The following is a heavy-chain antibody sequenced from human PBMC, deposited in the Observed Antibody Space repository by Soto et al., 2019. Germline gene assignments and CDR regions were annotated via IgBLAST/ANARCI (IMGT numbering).Heavy chain of an antibody. V-gene: IGHV1-46*01. Sequence: AASVKVSCKASGYTFTSYYIHWVRQAPGQGLEWMGIINPSGGSTSYAQKFQGRVTMTRDTSTSTVYMELSSLRSEDTAVYYCASQSSSWYYFDYWGQGTLVTVSS. J-gene: IGHJ4*02. CDR3: ASQSSSWYYFDY. CDR2: INPSGGST. D-gene: IGHD6-13*01. CDR1: GYTFTSYY.